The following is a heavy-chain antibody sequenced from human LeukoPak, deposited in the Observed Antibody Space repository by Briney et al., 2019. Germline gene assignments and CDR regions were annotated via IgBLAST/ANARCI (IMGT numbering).Heavy chain of an antibody. V-gene: IGHV1-69*04. CDR2: IIPILGIA. Sequence: ASVTVSCKASGGTFSSYAISWVRQAPGQGLEWMGRIIPILGIANYAQKFQGRVTITADKSTSTAYMELSSLRSEDTAVYYCATETSFGGGMDVWGKGTTVTVSS. CDR3: ATETSFGGGMDV. CDR1: GGTFSSYA. J-gene: IGHJ6*04. D-gene: IGHD3-10*01.